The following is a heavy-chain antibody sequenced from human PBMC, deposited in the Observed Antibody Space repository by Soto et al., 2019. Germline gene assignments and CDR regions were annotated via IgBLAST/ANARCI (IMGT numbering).Heavy chain of an antibody. CDR2: ISYDARNT. V-gene: IGHV3-30*04. CDR3: ARPGSGYDVLTGQYFYYFHAVAV. D-gene: IGHD3-9*01. Sequence: GGSLRLSCTASGFLFNTYAMHWVRQAPGKGLEWVAVISYDARNTYYADSVKGRFTISRDNSKNALYLQMNSLRPEDTAVYYWARPGSGYDVLTGQYFYYFHAVAVWGPGTTVTFSS. J-gene: IGHJ6*02. CDR1: GFLFNTYA.